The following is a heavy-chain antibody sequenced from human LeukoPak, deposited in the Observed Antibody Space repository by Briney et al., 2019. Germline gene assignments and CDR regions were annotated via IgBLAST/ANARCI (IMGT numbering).Heavy chain of an antibody. CDR3: ARTLRGGGALDY. CDR1: GFTFSNYW. D-gene: IGHD3-16*01. V-gene: IGHV3-7*03. CDR2: IKEDGSEK. J-gene: IGHJ4*02. Sequence: GRSLRLSCAASGFTFSNYWLNWVRQAPGKGLEWVANIKEDGSEKYYVDSVKGRFTISRDNAKNSLFLRMNSLRAEDTAVYYCARTLRGGGALDYWGQGTLVTVSS.